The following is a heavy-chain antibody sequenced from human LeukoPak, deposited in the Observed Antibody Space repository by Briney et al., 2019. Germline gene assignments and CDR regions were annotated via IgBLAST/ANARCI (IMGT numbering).Heavy chain of an antibody. CDR3: ARGGDIVVVLAAFAGDWFDP. CDR2: IYYSGST. Sequence: SETLSLTCTVSGGSISSYYWSWIRQPPGKGLEWIGYIYYSGSTNYNPSLKSRVTISVDTSKNQFSLKLSSVTAADTAVYYCARGGDIVVVLAAFAGDWFDPWGQGTLVTVSS. V-gene: IGHV4-59*01. J-gene: IGHJ5*02. CDR1: GGSISSYY. D-gene: IGHD2-2*01.